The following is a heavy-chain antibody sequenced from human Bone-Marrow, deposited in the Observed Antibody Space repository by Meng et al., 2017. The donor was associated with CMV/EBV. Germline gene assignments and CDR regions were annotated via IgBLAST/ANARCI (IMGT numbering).Heavy chain of an antibody. J-gene: IGHJ4*02. D-gene: IGHD2-15*01. CDR1: GFTFSGYS. CDR2: ISSSSSYF. CDR3: ARVGGSREFDY. V-gene: IGHV3-21*01. Sequence: GGSLRLSCAASGFTFSGYSMNWVRQAPGKGLEWVSSISSSSSYFSYADSVRGRFTISRDNAKNSLYRQMNSLRAEDTGVYYCARVGGSREFDYWGQGTLVTVSS.